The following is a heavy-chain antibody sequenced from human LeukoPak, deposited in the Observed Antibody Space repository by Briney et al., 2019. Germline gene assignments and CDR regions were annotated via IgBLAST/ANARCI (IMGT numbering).Heavy chain of an antibody. CDR1: NDSIRNYY. CDR2: IYHTGNT. D-gene: IGHD3-10*01. Sequence: SETLSLTCSVSNDSIRNYYWSWVRQPPGKALEWIGYIYHTGNTNYNPSLKSRLTMSIDTSKNQFSLNLNSVTAADTAVYYCARGNYGSGSYYVVDFDYWGQGTLVTVSS. J-gene: IGHJ4*02. V-gene: IGHV4-59*01. CDR3: ARGNYGSGSYYVVDFDY.